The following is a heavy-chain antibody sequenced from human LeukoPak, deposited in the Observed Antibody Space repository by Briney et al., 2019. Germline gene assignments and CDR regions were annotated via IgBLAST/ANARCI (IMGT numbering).Heavy chain of an antibody. D-gene: IGHD3-10*01. CDR1: GGSFTYYY. CDR2: INHAGTA. CDR3: ARLNLEYLYSSGPNDY. Sequence: TSETLSLTCALYGGSFTYYYWAWIRQPPGKGLEWIGEINHAGTADYNPSLKSRVTISVDTSKNQFSLKLNSMTPADTAVYYCARLNLEYLYSSGPNDYWGQGTLVTVSS. J-gene: IGHJ4*02. V-gene: IGHV4-34*01.